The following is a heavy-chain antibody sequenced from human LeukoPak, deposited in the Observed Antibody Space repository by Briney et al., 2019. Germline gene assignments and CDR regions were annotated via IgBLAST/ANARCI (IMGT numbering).Heavy chain of an antibody. V-gene: IGHV1-18*01. CDR2: ISVYNGKT. D-gene: IGHD4-23*01. CDR3: ARHMTTVVTSLDN. J-gene: IGHJ4*02. CDR1: GYDFSSYG. Sequence: ASVNVSCKASGYDFSSYGISWVRQAPGQGLQWMGWISVYNGKTKYGPLQGRVTMTTDTSTDTAYMELRGLSSDDTAIYYCARHMTTVVTSLDNWGQGTLVIVSS.